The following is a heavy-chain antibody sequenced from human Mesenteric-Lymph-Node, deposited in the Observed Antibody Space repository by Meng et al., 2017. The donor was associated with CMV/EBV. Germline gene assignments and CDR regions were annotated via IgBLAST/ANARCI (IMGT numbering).Heavy chain of an antibody. Sequence: GESLKISCAASGFTFSSYAMHWVRQAPGKGLVWVSRINSDGSSTSYADSVKGRFTISRDNAKNTLYLQMNSLRAEDTAVYYCARDPTDYYDSSGIFDYWGQGTLVTVSS. CDR3: ARDPTDYYDSSGIFDY. V-gene: IGHV3-74*01. J-gene: IGHJ4*02. CDR1: GFTFSSYA. CDR2: INSDGSST. D-gene: IGHD3-22*01.